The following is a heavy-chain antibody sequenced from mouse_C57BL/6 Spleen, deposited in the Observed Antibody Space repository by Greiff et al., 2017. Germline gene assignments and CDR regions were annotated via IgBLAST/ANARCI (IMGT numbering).Heavy chain of an antibody. D-gene: IGHD3-2*02. CDR3: ARETAQATDD. J-gene: IGHJ4*01. CDR1: GYTFTSYW. Sequence: VQLQQPGAELVMPGASVKLSCKASGYTFTSYWMHWVKQRPGQGLAWIGEIDPSDSYTNYNQKFKGKSTLTVDKSSSTGYMQLSSLTSEDSAVYYCARETAQATDDWGQGTSVTVAS. V-gene: IGHV1-69*01. CDR2: IDPSDSYT.